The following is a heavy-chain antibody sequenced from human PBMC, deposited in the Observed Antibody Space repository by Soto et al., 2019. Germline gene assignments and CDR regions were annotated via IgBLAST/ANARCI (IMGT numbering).Heavy chain of an antibody. CDR1: GGSISSYY. D-gene: IGHD2-15*01. Sequence: SETLSLTCTVSGGSISSYYWSWIRQPPGKGLEWIGYIYYSGSTNYNPSLKSRVTISVDTSKNQFSLKLSSVTAADTAVYYCARAGGWHRDEKNWFDPWGQGTLVTVSS. CDR3: ARAGGWHRDEKNWFDP. CDR2: IYYSGST. J-gene: IGHJ5*02. V-gene: IGHV4-59*01.